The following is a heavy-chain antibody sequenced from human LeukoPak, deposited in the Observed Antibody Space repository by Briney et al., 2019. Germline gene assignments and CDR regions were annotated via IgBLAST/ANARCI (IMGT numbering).Heavy chain of an antibody. J-gene: IGHJ4*02. V-gene: IGHV4-59*08. D-gene: IGHD1-14*01. CDR2: IYYGGST. CDR1: GGPISSYY. Sequence: PSETLSLTCIVSGGPISSYYWIWIRQPPGKGLEWIGYIYYGGSTNYNPSLKSRGTISVDTSKNEFSLKLSSVTAADTAVYYCARGSGPDYFDYWGQGTLVTVST. CDR3: ARGSGPDYFDY.